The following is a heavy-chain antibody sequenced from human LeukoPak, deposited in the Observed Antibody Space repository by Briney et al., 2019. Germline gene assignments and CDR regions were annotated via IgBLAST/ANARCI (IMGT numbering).Heavy chain of an antibody. V-gene: IGHV4-34*01. CDR2: INHSGST. Sequence: ASETLSLTCAVYGGSFSGYYWSWIRQPPGKGLEWIGEINHSGSTNYNPSLKSRVTISVDTSKSQFSLKLSPVTAADTAVYYCARGGFGYGDCDAVTWFDPWGQGTLVTVSS. CDR1: GGSFSGYY. D-gene: IGHD4-17*01. J-gene: IGHJ5*02. CDR3: ARGGFGYGDCDAVTWFDP.